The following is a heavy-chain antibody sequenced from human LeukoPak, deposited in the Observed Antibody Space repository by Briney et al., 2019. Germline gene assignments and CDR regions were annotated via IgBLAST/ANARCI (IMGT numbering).Heavy chain of an antibody. Sequence: GGSLRLSCAASGFTFSNFWMTWVRQAPGKGLEWVGFIRSKAYGGTTEYAASVKGRFTISRDDSKSIAYLQMNSLKTEDTAVYYCTRRMIVVANDAFDIWGQGTMVTVSS. V-gene: IGHV3-49*04. J-gene: IGHJ3*02. CDR1: GFTFSNFW. D-gene: IGHD3-22*01. CDR2: IRSKAYGGTT. CDR3: TRRMIVVANDAFDI.